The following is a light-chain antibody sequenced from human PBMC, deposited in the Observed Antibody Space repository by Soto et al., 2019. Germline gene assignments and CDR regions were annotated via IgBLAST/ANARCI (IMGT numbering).Light chain of an antibody. CDR1: QSVLYSSNNKNY. CDR2: WAS. V-gene: IGKV4-1*01. Sequence: DIVMTQSPDSLAVSLGERATINCKSSQSVLYSSNNKNYLAWYQQKPGQPPKLLIYWASTRESGVPDRFSGSGSGTDFTLTSSSLQAEYVAVYYLQQYYRPWTFGQGTKVEIK. CDR3: QQYYRPWT. J-gene: IGKJ1*01.